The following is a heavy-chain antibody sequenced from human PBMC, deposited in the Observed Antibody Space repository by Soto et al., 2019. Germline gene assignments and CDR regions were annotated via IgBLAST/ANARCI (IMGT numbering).Heavy chain of an antibody. D-gene: IGHD4-17*01. Sequence: QVQLVQSGAEVRKPGASVKVSCKASGYTFTDYYMHWVRQAPGQGLEWMGWINPKNGATNYAKKFQGRVTTTRDTSISTAYMELSRLSSDDTAVYYCARMGTTVKTFDIWGQGTVVTVSS. J-gene: IGHJ3*02. CDR2: INPKNGAT. V-gene: IGHV1-2*02. CDR1: GYTFTDYY. CDR3: ARMGTTVKTFDI.